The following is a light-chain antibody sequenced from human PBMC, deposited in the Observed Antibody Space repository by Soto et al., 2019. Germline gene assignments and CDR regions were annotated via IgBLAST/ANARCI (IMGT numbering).Light chain of an antibody. CDR1: QSLVHSDGNTY. J-gene: IGKJ1*01. CDR3: MQGAHWPWT. CDR2: KVS. Sequence: DVVMTQSPLSLPVTLGQPASISCRSSQSLVHSDGNTYLCWFQQRPGQSPRRLIYKVSKRDSGVPDRMSGSGSGTDFTLKISRVEAEDVGVYYCMQGAHWPWTFGQGTKVEIK. V-gene: IGKV2-30*02.